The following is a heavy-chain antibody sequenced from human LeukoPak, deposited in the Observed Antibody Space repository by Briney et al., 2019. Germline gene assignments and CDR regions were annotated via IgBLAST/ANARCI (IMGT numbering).Heavy chain of an antibody. CDR1: GGSISSYE. CDR3: ARGIVGATAPDY. J-gene: IGHJ4*02. D-gene: IGHD1-26*01. V-gene: IGHV4-4*07. CDR2: IYSSGST. Sequence: PSETLSLTCTVSGGSISSYEWSWIRQPAGKGLKWIGRIYSSGSTNYTPSLKSRVTMSVDTSKNQFSLKLSSVTAADTAVYYCARGIVGATAPDYWGQGALVIVSS.